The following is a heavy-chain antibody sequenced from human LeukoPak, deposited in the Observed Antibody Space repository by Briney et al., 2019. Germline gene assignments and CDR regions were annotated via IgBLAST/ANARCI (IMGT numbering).Heavy chain of an antibody. V-gene: IGHV4-39*01. Sequence: PSETLSLTCTVSGGSISSSSYYWGWIRQPPGKGLEWIGSIYYSGSTYYNPPLKSRVTISVDTSKNQFSLKLSSVTAADTAVYYCASCGYGPGSYVDYWGQGTLVTVSS. D-gene: IGHD3-10*01. CDR2: IYYSGST. CDR3: ASCGYGPGSYVDY. CDR1: GGSISSSSYY. J-gene: IGHJ4*02.